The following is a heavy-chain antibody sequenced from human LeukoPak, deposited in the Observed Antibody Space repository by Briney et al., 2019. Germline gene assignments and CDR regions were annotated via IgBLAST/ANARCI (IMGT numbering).Heavy chain of an antibody. Sequence: GSLRLSCAASGFTFSSYGMHWVRQAPGKGLEWVAVISYDGSNKYYADSVKGRFTISRDNSKNTLYLQMNSLRAADTAVYYCAKERLKSSSWYTWTYYYGMDVWGQGTTVTVSS. J-gene: IGHJ6*02. D-gene: IGHD6-13*01. CDR2: ISYDGSNK. CDR1: GFTFSSYG. CDR3: AKERLKSSSWYTWTYYYGMDV. V-gene: IGHV3-30*18.